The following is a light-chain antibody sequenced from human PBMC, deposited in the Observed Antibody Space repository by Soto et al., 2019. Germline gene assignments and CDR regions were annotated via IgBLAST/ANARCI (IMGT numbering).Light chain of an antibody. CDR3: QSYDATNQV. Sequence: NFMLTQPHSVSESPGKTVIISCTRSSGSIASNYVQWYQQRPGSSPTTLIYEDNQRPSGVPDRFSGSIDSSSNSASLTISGLETEDEADYFFQSYDATNQVFGGGTKLTVL. J-gene: IGLJ3*02. V-gene: IGLV6-57*01. CDR2: EDN. CDR1: SGSIASNY.